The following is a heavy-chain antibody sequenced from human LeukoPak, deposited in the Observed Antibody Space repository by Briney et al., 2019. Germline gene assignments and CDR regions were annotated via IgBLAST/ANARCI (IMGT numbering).Heavy chain of an antibody. CDR3: AKDGDNDSIPPFDY. J-gene: IGHJ4*02. D-gene: IGHD7-27*01. CDR1: GFAFSSYW. CDR2: IKQDGSEK. V-gene: IGHV3-7*03. Sequence: GGSLRLSCTASGFAFSSYWMSWVRQAPGKGLEWVANIKQDGSEKYHVGSVKGRFTVSRDNAKNSLYLQMNSLRDEDTAVYYCAKDGDNDSIPPFDYWGQGNLVTVSS.